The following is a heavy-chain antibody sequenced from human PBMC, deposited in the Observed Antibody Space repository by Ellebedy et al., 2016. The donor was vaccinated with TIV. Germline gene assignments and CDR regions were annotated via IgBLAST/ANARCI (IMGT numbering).Heavy chain of an antibody. J-gene: IGHJ4*02. CDR1: GGTFSSYA. CDR2: ISAYNGNT. CDR3: AREGQRFPNRGDYFDY. D-gene: IGHD5-12*01. Sequence: ASVKVSCXASGGTFSSYAISWVRQAPGQGLEWMGWISAYNGNTNYAQKLQGRVTMTTDTSTSTAYMELRSLRSDDTAVYYCAREGQRFPNRGDYFDYWGQGTLVTVSS. V-gene: IGHV1-18*01.